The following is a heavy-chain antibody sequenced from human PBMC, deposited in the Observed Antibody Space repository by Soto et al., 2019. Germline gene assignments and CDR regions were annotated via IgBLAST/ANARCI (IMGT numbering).Heavy chain of an antibody. Sequence: GGSLRLSCTASGFTFSYYAMSWVRQAPGKGLEWVSAISGRGDSTYYADSGKGRFTISRDNSKNTLYLQMNSLRAEDTAVYYCAKDYTSGWFYFDYWGRGALVTVSS. CDR2: ISGRGDST. D-gene: IGHD6-19*01. CDR1: GFTFSYYA. V-gene: IGHV3-23*01. CDR3: AKDYTSGWFYFDY. J-gene: IGHJ4*02.